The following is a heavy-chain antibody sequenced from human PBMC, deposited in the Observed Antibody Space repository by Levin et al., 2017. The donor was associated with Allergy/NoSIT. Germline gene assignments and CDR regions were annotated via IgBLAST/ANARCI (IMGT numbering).Heavy chain of an antibody. D-gene: IGHD6-19*01. V-gene: IGHV5-10-1*01. J-gene: IGHJ6*03. CDR1: GYSFTSYW. CDR3: ARSIAVAGMSYYYYYMDV. CDR2: IDPSDSYT. Sequence: GESLKISCKGSGYSFTSYWISWVRQMPGKGLEWMGRIDPSDSYTNYSPSFQGHVTISADKSISTAYLQWSSLKASDTAMYYCARSIAVAGMSYYYYYMDVWGKGTTVTVSS.